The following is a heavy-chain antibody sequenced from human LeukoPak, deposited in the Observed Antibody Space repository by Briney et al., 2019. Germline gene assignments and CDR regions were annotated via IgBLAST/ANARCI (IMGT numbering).Heavy chain of an antibody. D-gene: IGHD6-19*01. CDR3: AREVAVAGFDWYFDL. J-gene: IGHJ2*01. Sequence: SETLSLTCTVSGGSISSYYWSWIRQPAGKGLEWIRRIYTSGSTNYNPSLKSRVTISVDKSKNQFSLKLSSVTAADTAVYYCAREVAVAGFDWYFDLWGRGTLVTVSS. V-gene: IGHV4-4*07. CDR2: IYTSGST. CDR1: GGSISSYY.